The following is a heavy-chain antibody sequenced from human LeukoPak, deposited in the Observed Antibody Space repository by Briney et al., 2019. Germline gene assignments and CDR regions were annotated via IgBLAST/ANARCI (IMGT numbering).Heavy chain of an antibody. CDR3: AKGSEGMTTVTTGYFDY. V-gene: IGHV3-30*18. CDR2: ISYDGSNK. J-gene: IGHJ4*02. CDR1: GFTFSSYG. D-gene: IGHD4-17*01. Sequence: TGGSLRLSCAASGFTFSSYGMHWVRQAPGKGLEWVAVISYDGSNKYYADSVKGRFTISRDNSKNTLYLQMSSLRAEDTAVYYCAKGSEGMTTVTTGYFDYWGQGTLVTVSS.